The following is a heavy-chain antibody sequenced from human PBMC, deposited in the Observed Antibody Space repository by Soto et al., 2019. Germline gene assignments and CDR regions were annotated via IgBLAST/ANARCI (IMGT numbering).Heavy chain of an antibody. Sequence: GGSLRLSCAASGFTFRNYPMNWVRQAPGKGLEWVSSITSTSTYIYYADSVKGRFTISRDDAKNSLYLQMSSLRAEDTAVYYCARYKGYDNRGSDYWGQGTLVTVSS. J-gene: IGHJ4*02. CDR1: GFTFRNYP. D-gene: IGHD3-22*01. CDR3: ARYKGYDNRGSDY. V-gene: IGHV3-21*01. CDR2: ITSTSTYI.